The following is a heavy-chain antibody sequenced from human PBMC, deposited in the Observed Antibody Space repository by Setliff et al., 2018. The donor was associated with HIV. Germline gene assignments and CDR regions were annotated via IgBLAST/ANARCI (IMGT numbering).Heavy chain of an antibody. CDR1: GGSISSSSYY. V-gene: IGHV4-39*01. CDR2: IYYSGST. CDR3: ARLSYSSGWYYFDY. Sequence: PSETLSLTCTVSGGSISSSSYYWGWIRQPPGKGLEWIGSIYYSGSTYYNPSLKSRVTISVDTSKNQSSLKLSSVTAADTAVYYCARLSYSSGWYYFDYWGQGTLVTVSS. D-gene: IGHD6-19*01. J-gene: IGHJ4*02.